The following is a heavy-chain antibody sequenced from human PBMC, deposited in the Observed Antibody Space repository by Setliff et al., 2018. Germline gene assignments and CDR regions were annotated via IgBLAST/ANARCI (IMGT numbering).Heavy chain of an antibody. V-gene: IGHV3-72*01. J-gene: IGHJ6*02. CDR1: GFTFSDYS. D-gene: IGHD3-16*01. CDR3: ARDGGMGMIKGYYYGLDV. Sequence: GGSLRLSCETSGFTFSDYSFDWVRQAPGKGLEWVGRSRNKVSGGFIEYAASVKGRFTISRDDSKNSVFPQMNSLRAEDTAVYYCARDGGMGMIKGYYYGLDVWGRGTSVTVSS. CDR2: SRNKVSGGFI.